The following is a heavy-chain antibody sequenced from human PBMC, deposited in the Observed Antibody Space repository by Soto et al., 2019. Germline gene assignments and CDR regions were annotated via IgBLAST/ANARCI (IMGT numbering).Heavy chain of an antibody. V-gene: IGHV4-30-4*01. J-gene: IGHJ6*02. Sequence: ASETLSLTCTVSGGSISSGYYYWSWIRQPPGKGLEWIGYIYYSGSTYYNPSLKSRVTISVDTSKNQFSLKLSSVTAADTAVYYCARGGGLRYFDWLKADYYYYGMDVWGQGTTVTVSS. CDR2: IYYSGST. D-gene: IGHD3-9*01. CDR3: ARGGGLRYFDWLKADYYYYGMDV. CDR1: GGSISSGYYY.